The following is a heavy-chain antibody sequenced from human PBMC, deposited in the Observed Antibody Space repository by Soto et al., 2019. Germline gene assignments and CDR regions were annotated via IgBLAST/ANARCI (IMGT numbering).Heavy chain of an antibody. Sequence: SETLSLTCTVSGGSISDYNWSWIRQPPGKGLEWIGYIYYSGTSGSTNYKPSLKSRVTISVDTSKNQFSLKLTSVTAADTAVYYCAGGRWVQLPGYWGQGMLVTVSS. CDR3: AGGRWVQLPGY. V-gene: IGHV4-59*01. CDR1: GGSISDYN. J-gene: IGHJ4*02. D-gene: IGHD5-12*01. CDR2: IYYSGTSGST.